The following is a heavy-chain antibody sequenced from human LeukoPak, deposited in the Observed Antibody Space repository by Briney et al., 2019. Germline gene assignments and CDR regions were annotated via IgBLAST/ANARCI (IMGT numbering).Heavy chain of an antibody. V-gene: IGHV3-23*01. D-gene: IGHD3-22*01. J-gene: IGHJ5*02. CDR2: ISGTT. CDR1: GFTFSNYA. Sequence: GGSLRLSCAASGFTFSNYAMTWVRQAPGKGLEWVSAISGTTYYADSVKGRFTISRDNSKNTLYLQMNSLRAEDTALYYCAKGSSGYFVDLWGQGTLVTVSS. CDR3: AKGSSGYFVDL.